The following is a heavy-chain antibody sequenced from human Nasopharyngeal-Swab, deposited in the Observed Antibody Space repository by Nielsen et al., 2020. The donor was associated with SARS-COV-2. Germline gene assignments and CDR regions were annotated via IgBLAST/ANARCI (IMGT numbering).Heavy chain of an antibody. CDR1: GLTLSRYA. J-gene: IGHJ6*03. CDR2: ATGSGTLT. Sequence: GESLKISCAASGLTLSRYAMAWVRQAPGKGLEWVSAATGSGTLTFFADSVKGRFTISRDNFKNTVFLQMSSLRVEDTAVYYCAKLPRSGWTNYFYYMDVWGKGTTVTVSS. D-gene: IGHD6-19*01. CDR3: AKLPRSGWTNYFYYMDV. V-gene: IGHV3-23*01.